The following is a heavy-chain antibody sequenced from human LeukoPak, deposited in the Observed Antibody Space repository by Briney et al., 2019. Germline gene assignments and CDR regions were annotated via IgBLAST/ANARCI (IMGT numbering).Heavy chain of an antibody. Sequence: SETLSLTCTVSGGSISSYYWSWIRQPPGKGLEWIGYIYYSGSTNYNPSLKSRVTISVDTSKNQFSLKLSSVTAADTAVYYCARAPGVRGVMNYWGQGTLVTVSS. J-gene: IGHJ4*02. CDR1: GGSISSYY. D-gene: IGHD3-10*01. CDR2: IYYSGST. CDR3: ARAPGVRGVMNY. V-gene: IGHV4-59*12.